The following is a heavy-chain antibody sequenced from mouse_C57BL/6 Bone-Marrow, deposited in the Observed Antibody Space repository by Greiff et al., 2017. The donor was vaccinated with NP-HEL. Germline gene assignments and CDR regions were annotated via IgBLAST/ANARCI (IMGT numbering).Heavy chain of an antibody. J-gene: IGHJ4*01. V-gene: IGHV1-55*01. CDR2: IYPGSGST. CDR1: GYTFTSYW. D-gene: IGHD2-1*01. CDR3: AREGIYYGNTYAMDY. Sequence: VQLQQPGAELVKPGASVKMSCKASGYTFTSYWITWVKQRPGQGLEWIGDIYPGSGSTNYNEKFKSKATLTVDTSSSTAYMQLSSLTSEDSAVYYCAREGIYYGNTYAMDYWGQGTSVTVSS.